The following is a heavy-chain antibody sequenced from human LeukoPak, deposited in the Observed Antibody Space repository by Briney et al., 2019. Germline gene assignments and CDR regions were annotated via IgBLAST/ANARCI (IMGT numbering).Heavy chain of an antibody. CDR3: ATEGHSSGWAGTFDI. Sequence: GRSLRLSCAASGFTFSTSSMHWVRQAPGKGLEWVAVTSYDESIKVYAESVKGRFTISRDNSENTLYLQMNSLKFEDTAVCYCATEGHSSGWAGTFDIWGQGTMVTISS. CDR1: GFTFSTSS. V-gene: IGHV3-30-3*01. J-gene: IGHJ3*02. D-gene: IGHD6-25*01. CDR2: TSYDESIK.